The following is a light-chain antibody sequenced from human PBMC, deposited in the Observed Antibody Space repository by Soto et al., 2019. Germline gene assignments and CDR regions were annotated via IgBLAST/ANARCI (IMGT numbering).Light chain of an antibody. J-gene: IGKJ1*01. CDR3: QQYNSYST. Sequence: DIQMTQSPSTLSASVGDRVTITCRASQSISTWLAWYQLKPGKAPKVLIYDASSLESEVPSRFSGSGSGTEFTLTISSLQPDDSATYYCQQYNSYSTFGQGTKVEIK. CDR1: QSISTW. CDR2: DAS. V-gene: IGKV1-5*01.